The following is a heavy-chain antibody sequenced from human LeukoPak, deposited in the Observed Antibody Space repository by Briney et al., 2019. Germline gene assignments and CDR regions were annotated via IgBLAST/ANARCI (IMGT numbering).Heavy chain of an antibody. Sequence: SETLSLTCAVYGGSFSGYYWSCIRQPPGKGLEWIGEINHSGSTNYNPSLKSRVTISVDTSKNQFSLKLSSVTAADTAVYYCARGVDYYGVWGQGTLVTVSS. V-gene: IGHV4-34*01. CDR2: INHSGST. J-gene: IGHJ4*02. D-gene: IGHD3-10*01. CDR1: GGSFSGYY. CDR3: ARGVDYYGV.